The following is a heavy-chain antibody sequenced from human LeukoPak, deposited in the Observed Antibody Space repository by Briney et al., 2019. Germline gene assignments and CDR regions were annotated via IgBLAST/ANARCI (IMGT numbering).Heavy chain of an antibody. J-gene: IGHJ4*02. CDR3: ARRYSSSWYDY. V-gene: IGHV3-11*03. D-gene: IGHD6-13*01. CDR1: GFTFSDYY. Sequence: GGSLRLSCAASGFTFSDYYMSWIRQAPGKGLEWVSYISGSSSYTNYADSVKGRFTISRDNAKNSLYLQMNSLRAEDTAVYHCARRYSSSWYDYWGQGTLVTVSS. CDR2: ISGSSSYT.